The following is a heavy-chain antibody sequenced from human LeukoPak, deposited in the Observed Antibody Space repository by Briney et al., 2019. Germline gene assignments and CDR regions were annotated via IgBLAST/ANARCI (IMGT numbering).Heavy chain of an antibody. CDR1: GFTFSESG. Sequence: GGSLRLSCAAFGFTFSESGMHWVRQAPGKGLEWVALIWYDGGNKYYADSVKGRYTISRDNSKNTLYLQMDSLRAEDTAVYYCARGYYYHTSGYWGIDCWGQGTLVTVSS. CDR3: ARGYYYHTSGYWGIDC. J-gene: IGHJ4*02. V-gene: IGHV3-33*01. CDR2: IWYDGGNK. D-gene: IGHD3-22*01.